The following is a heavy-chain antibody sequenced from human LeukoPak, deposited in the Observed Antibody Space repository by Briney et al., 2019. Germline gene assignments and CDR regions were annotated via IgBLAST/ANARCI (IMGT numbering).Heavy chain of an antibody. D-gene: IGHD3-22*01. CDR1: GFTFSSYA. Sequence: PGGSLRLSCAASGFTFSSYAMSWVRQAPGKGLEWVSAISGSGGSTYYADSVKGRFTISRDNSKNTLYLQMNSLRAEDTAVYYCAKEFAAAWSNYDSSGYYDFWGQGTLVTVSS. CDR2: ISGSGGST. V-gene: IGHV3-23*01. CDR3: AKEFAAAWSNYDSSGYYDF. J-gene: IGHJ4*02.